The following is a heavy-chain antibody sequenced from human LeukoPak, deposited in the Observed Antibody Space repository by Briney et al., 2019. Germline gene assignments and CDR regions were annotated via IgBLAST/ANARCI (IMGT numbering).Heavy chain of an antibody. V-gene: IGHV3-20*04. D-gene: IGHD3-22*01. CDR1: GFTFDDYG. J-gene: IGHJ1*01. Sequence: RPGGSLLLSCAASGFTFDDYGMSWVRQAPGKGLEWVSGINWNGGSTCYADSVKGRFTISRDNAKNSLYLQMNSLRAEDTALYYCARDQYYYDSSGYYREYFQHWGQGTLVTVSS. CDR3: ARDQYYYDSSGYYREYFQH. CDR2: INWNGGST.